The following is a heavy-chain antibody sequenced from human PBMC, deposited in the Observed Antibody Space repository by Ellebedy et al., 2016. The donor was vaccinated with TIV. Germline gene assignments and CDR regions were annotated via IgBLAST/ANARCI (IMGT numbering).Heavy chain of an antibody. J-gene: IGHJ6*02. CDR1: GDSVSSNSAT. V-gene: IGHV6-1*01. Sequence: MPSETLSLTCVISGDSVSSNSATRNWIRQSPSRGLEWLGRTYYRSKWYNDYAVSVKSRITIYPDASKNQFSLQLNSVTPDDTAVYYCTRVGGGRDSIVARRDYYYGMDVWGQGTTVTVSS. CDR3: TRVGGGRDSIVARRDYYYGMDV. CDR2: TYYRSKWYN. D-gene: IGHD6-6*01.